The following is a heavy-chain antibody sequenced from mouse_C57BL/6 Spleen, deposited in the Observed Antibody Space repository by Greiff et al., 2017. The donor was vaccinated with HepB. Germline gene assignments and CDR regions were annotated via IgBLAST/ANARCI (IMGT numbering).Heavy chain of an antibody. Sequence: VQLQQPGAELVKPGASVKVSCKASGYTFTSYWMHWVKQRPGQGLEWIGRIHPSDRDTNYNQKFKGKATLTVDKSSSTADMQLSSLTSEDSSVYYCAIDYYGSSYAMDYWGQGTSVTVSS. J-gene: IGHJ4*01. V-gene: IGHV1-74*01. D-gene: IGHD1-1*01. CDR3: AIDYYGSSYAMDY. CDR2: IHPSDRDT. CDR1: GYTFTSYW.